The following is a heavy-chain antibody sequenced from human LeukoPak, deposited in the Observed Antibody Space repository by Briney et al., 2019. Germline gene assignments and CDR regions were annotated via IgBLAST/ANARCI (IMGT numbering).Heavy chain of an antibody. Sequence: GASVKVSCKASGYTFTGYYMHWVRQAPGQGLEWMGWINPNSGGTNYAQKFQGRITMTRDTSISTAYMELSRLRSDDTAVYYCARGKYFRMIVVVALGYWGQGTLVTVSS. CDR2: INPNSGGT. V-gene: IGHV1-2*02. CDR1: GYTFTGYY. D-gene: IGHD3-22*01. J-gene: IGHJ4*02. CDR3: ARGKYFRMIVVVALGY.